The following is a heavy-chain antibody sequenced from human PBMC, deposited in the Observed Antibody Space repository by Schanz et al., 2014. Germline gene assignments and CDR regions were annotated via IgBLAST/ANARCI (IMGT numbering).Heavy chain of an antibody. CDR3: ARDRVQYSSGWYSDS. D-gene: IGHD6-19*01. J-gene: IGHJ4*02. CDR1: GFTFSDYS. Sequence: EVPLVESGGGLVKPWGSLRLSCGASGFTFSDYSMNWVRQAPGKGLEWVSSISDSSSYIYYADSVKGRFTISRDNAKNSLYLQMSSLRAEDTAVYYCARDRVQYSSGWYSDSWGQGTLVTVSS. V-gene: IGHV3-21*01. CDR2: ISDSSSYI.